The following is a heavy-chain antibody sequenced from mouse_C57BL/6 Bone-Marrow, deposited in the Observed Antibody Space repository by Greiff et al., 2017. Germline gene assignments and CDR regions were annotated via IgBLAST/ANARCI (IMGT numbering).Heavy chain of an antibody. D-gene: IGHD2-3*01. CDR2: IYPGSGST. CDR3: GGGYYGNAMYY. Sequence: QVQLQQPGAELVKPGASVKMSCKASGYTFTSYWITWVKQRPGQGLEWIGDIYPGSGSTNYNEKCKSKATLTVDTSSSTAYMQLSSLTYEDSAVYYCGGGYYGNAMYYWGQGTSVTGSS. J-gene: IGHJ4*01. CDR1: GYTFTSYW. V-gene: IGHV1-55*01.